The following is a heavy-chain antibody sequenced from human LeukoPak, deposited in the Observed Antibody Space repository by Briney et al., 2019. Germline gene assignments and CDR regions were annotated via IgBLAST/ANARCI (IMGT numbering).Heavy chain of an antibody. Sequence: SETLSLTCTVSGGSISSSSYYWGWIRQPPGKGLEWIGSIYYSGSTYYNPSLKSRVTISVDTSKNQFSLKLSSVTAADTAVYYCARVGRHSGSYYTWFDPWGQGTLVTVSS. CDR3: ARVGRHSGSYYTWFDP. V-gene: IGHV4-39*07. J-gene: IGHJ5*02. CDR2: IYYSGST. CDR1: GGSISSSSYY. D-gene: IGHD1-26*01.